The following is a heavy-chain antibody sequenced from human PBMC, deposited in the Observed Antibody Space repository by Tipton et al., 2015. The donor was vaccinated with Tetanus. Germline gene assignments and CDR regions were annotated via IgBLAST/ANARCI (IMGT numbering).Heavy chain of an antibody. CDR2: ISSSGATI. CDR3: AGANNEFPKKGPFDS. Sequence: SLRLSCAASGFTLSDYYMSWNRQAPGKGLEWLSYISSSGATINYADSVKGRFTLSRDTAKNSLYLLMDSLRADDTAVYYCAGANNEFPKKGPFDSWGQGSLVIVSS. V-gene: IGHV3-11*01. CDR1: GFTLSDYY. D-gene: IGHD1-1*01. J-gene: IGHJ4*02.